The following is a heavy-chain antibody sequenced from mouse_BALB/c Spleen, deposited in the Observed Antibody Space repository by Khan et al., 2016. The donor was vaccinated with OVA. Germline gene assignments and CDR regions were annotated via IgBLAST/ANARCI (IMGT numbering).Heavy chain of an antibody. J-gene: IGHJ4*01. Sequence: QVRLQQSGAELARPGASVKMSCKASGYTFTSYSMHWIKQRPGQGLEWIGNINPSNAYTNYNQKFKDKATLTADKSSSTAYMQLSSLTSEDSAVXYCARDFQYYGRRGALDYWGQGTSVTVSS. D-gene: IGHD1-1*01. CDR1: GYTFTSYS. CDR2: INPSNAYT. CDR3: ARDFQYYGRRGALDY. V-gene: IGHV1-4*01.